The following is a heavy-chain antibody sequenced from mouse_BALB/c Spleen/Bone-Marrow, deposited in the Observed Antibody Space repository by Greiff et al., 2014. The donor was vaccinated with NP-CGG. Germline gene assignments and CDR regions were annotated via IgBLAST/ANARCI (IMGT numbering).Heavy chain of an antibody. J-gene: IGHJ4*01. V-gene: IGHV1-67*01. CDR1: GYTFTDYA. D-gene: IGHD1-1*01. CDR2: ISTYSGNT. CDR3: ARYGYGSSYYAMDY. Sequence: QVQLQQSGPELVRPGVSVKISCKGPGYTFTDYAMHWVKQSHAKSLEWIGVISTYSGNTNYNQKFKGKATMTVDKSSSTAYMELARFTSEESAIYYCARYGYGSSYYAMDYWGQGTSVTVSS.